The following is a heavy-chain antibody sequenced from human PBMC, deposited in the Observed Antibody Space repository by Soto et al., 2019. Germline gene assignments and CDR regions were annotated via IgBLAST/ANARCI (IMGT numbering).Heavy chain of an antibody. V-gene: IGHV3-53*01. CDR3: ARGDTALDY. CDR1: GFTVSSSY. Sequence: EVQLVESGGGLIQPGGSLRLSCAASGFTVSSSYMTWVRQAPGKGLEWVSFIYSGGSTFYADSVKGRFTIYRDNSKNTLYLQMNSLRAEDTAVYYCARGDTALDYWGQGTLVTVSS. J-gene: IGHJ4*02. D-gene: IGHD5-18*01. CDR2: IYSGGST.